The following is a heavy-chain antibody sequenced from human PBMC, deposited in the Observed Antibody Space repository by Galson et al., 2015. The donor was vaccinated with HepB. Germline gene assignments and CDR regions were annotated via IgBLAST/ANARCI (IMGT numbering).Heavy chain of an antibody. V-gene: IGHV3-21*01. CDR3: ARDGTLEEDSGGFDI. J-gene: IGHJ3*02. D-gene: IGHD3-16*01. Sequence: SLRLSCAASGFTFSSYSMNWVRQAPGKGLEWVSSISSSSSYIYYADSVKGRFTISRDNAKNSLYLQMNSLRAEDTAVYYCARDGTLEEDSGGFDIWGQGTMVTVSS. CDR1: GFTFSSYS. CDR2: ISSSSSYI.